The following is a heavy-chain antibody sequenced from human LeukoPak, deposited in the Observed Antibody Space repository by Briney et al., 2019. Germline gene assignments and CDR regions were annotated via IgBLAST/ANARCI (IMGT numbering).Heavy chain of an antibody. CDR3: ARDLGRIAAAGPLYYFDY. CDR1: GLTFSSYA. J-gene: IGHJ4*02. Sequence: GGSLRLSCAASGLTFSSYAMHWVRQAPGKGLEWVAVISYDGSNKYYADSVKGRFTISRDNSKNTLYLQMNSLRAEDTAVYYCARDLGRIAAAGPLYYFDYWGQGTLVTVSS. CDR2: ISYDGSNK. D-gene: IGHD6-13*01. V-gene: IGHV3-30-3*01.